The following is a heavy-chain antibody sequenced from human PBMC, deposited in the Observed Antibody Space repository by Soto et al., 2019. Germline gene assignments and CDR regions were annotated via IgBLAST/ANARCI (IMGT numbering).Heavy chain of an antibody. Sequence: EVQLLESGGGLVQPAGSLRLSCAASGFTFSSYAMRWVRQAPVKGLEWVSAISGSGDSTYYADSVKGRFTISRDNSKNTLYLQMNSLRAEDTAVYYCARRGSGSSYDYWGQGTLVTVSS. CDR2: ISGSGDST. D-gene: IGHD1-26*01. V-gene: IGHV3-23*01. CDR1: GFTFSSYA. CDR3: ARRGSGSSYDY. J-gene: IGHJ4*02.